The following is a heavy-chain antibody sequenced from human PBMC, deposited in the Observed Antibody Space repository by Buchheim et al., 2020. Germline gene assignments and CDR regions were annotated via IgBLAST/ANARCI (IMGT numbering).Heavy chain of an antibody. Sequence: EVQLLESGGDLVQPGGSLRLSCAASGFTFSSYAMSWVRQAPGKGLEWVSGISGSGGSTKCADSVKGRFTISRDNSKNTPYLQMNSLRVEDTAVYYCAKDWKGGYGAYYFDFWGQGTL. CDR2: ISGSGGST. CDR3: AKDWKGGYGAYYFDF. J-gene: IGHJ4*02. CDR1: GFTFSSYA. D-gene: IGHD4-17*01. V-gene: IGHV3-23*01.